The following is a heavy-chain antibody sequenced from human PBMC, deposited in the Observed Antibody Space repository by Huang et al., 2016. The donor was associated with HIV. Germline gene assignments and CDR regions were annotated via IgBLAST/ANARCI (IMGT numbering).Heavy chain of an antibody. CDR3: ARSGSTPDGF. D-gene: IGHD3-10*01. CDR1: GFLFSSYS. CDR2: MSASMTSM. V-gene: IGHV3-48*02. Sequence: EVQLVESGGGLVQPGGSLGLSFAASGFLFSSYSMNWVRQAPGKGLEWISYMSASMTSMHYADSVKGRFTVSRDNVGNSLYLEMKSLRDEDTAVYYCARSGSTPDGFWGQGTLVTVSS. J-gene: IGHJ4*02.